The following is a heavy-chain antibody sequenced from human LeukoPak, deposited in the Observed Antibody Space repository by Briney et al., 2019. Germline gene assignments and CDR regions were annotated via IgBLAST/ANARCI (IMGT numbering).Heavy chain of an antibody. CDR2: ISPDGSRT. J-gene: IGHJ5*02. D-gene: IGHD3-10*01. V-gene: IGHV3-74*01. CDR1: GFTFSTYT. Sequence: RAGGSLRLSCAASGFTFSTYTMHWVRQAPGKGLVWVSRISPDGSRTTYADSVKGRFTISRDNAKNTVYLQMNSLRAEDTAVYYCARVALGSYNWFDPWGQGTLVTVSS. CDR3: ARVALGSYNWFDP.